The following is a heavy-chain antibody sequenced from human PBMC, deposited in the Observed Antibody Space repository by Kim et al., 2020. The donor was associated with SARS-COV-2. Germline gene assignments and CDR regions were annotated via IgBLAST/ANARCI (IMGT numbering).Heavy chain of an antibody. CDR2: IYYSGST. J-gene: IGHJ4*02. Sequence: SETLSLTCTVSGGSISSSSYYWGWIRQPPGKGLEWIGSIYYSGSTYYNPSLKSRVTISVDTSKNQFSLKLSSVTAADTAVYYCARDRLLGLLWFGEPDYYFDYWGQGTLVTVSS. CDR3: ARDRLLGLLWFGEPDYYFDY. D-gene: IGHD3-10*01. CDR1: GGSISSSSYY. V-gene: IGHV4-39*07.